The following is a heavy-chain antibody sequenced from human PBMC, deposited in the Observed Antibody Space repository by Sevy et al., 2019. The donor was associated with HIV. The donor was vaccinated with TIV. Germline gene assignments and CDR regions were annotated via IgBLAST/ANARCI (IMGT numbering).Heavy chain of an antibody. CDR2: ISGSGGLT. V-gene: IGHV3-23*01. CDR3: AKPNWNFRADWFDT. J-gene: IGHJ5*02. D-gene: IGHD1-7*01. Sequence: GGSLRLSCKVTGLTSGAFAMSWGRQTPGKGLEWISSISGSGGLTHYAHSVKGRFTISRDKSKGTVDLEMNSLRGDDTAVYYCAKPNWNFRADWFDTWGQGTLVTVSS. CDR1: GLTSGAFA.